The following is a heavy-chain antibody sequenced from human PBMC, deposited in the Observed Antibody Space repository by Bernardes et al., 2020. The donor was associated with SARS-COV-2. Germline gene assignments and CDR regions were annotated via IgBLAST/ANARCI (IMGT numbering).Heavy chain of an antibody. CDR1: GFTFSNYA. CDR3: TKCVVGYYAVDV. D-gene: IGHD1-26*01. CDR2: VSGSGGST. Sequence: GGSLRLSCAASGFTFSNYAMSWVRQAPGKGLEWVAGVSGSGGSTYYADSVKGRFTISRDNSQNSLFLQLNSLRVEDAAVYYCTKCVVGYYAVDVWGQGTTVTVSS. V-gene: IGHV3-23*01. J-gene: IGHJ6*02.